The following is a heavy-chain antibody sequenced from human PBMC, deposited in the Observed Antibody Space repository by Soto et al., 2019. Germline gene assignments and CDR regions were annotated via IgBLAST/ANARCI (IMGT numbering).Heavy chain of an antibody. Sequence: QLQLQESGPGLVKPSETLSLTCTVSGGSISSSSYYWGWIRQPPGKGLEWIGSVYYSGSTYDNPSLKSRITLSVDRSKSQFALTLTSVTAADTAVYYCEGSSGWYSGGAFDIWGQGTMVTVSS. CDR1: GGSISSSSYY. D-gene: IGHD6-19*01. V-gene: IGHV4-39*01. J-gene: IGHJ3*02. CDR2: VYYSGST. CDR3: EGSSGWYSGGAFDI.